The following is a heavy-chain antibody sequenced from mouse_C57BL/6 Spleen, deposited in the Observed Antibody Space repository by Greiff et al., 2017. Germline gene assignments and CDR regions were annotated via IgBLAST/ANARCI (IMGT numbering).Heavy chain of an antibody. CDR3: ARSGIYYDYDRQCDYYAMDY. CDR1: GYTFTSYD. CDR2: IYPRDGST. Sequence: VQLQQSGPELVKPGASVKLSCKASGYTFTSYDINWVKQRPGQGLEWIGWIYPRDGSTKYNEKFKGKATLTVDTSSSTAYMELHSLTSEDSAVFFCARSGIYYDYDRQCDYYAMDYWGQGTSVTVSS. J-gene: IGHJ4*01. V-gene: IGHV1-85*01. D-gene: IGHD2-4*01.